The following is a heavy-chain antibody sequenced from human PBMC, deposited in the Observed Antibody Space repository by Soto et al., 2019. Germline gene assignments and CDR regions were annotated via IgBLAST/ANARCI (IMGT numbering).Heavy chain of an antibody. V-gene: IGHV4-59*08. J-gene: IGHJ4*02. D-gene: IGHD3-22*01. CDR3: ARQSLNSGYYYPFDY. CDR2: IYYSGST. CDR1: SGSMISYY. Sequence: SETLSLTCTVSSGSMISYYWSWILQPPGKGLEWIGYIYYSGSTNYNPSLKSRLTISVDTSKNQFSLRLSSVTAADTAMYYCARQSLNSGYYYPFDYWGQGTLVTVS.